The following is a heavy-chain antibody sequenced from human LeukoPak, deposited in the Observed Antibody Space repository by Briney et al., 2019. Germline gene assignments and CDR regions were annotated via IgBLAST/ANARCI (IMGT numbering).Heavy chain of an antibody. Sequence: SETLSLTCTVSGGSISSYYWSWIRQPPGKGLEWIGYIYYSGSTDYNPSLKSRVTISVDPSKNQLSMKLSSVTAAHTAVYYCSRDGSPFYSSSSRGLFDYWGQGTLVTVSS. V-gene: IGHV4-59*12. D-gene: IGHD6-6*01. CDR1: GGSISSYY. J-gene: IGHJ4*02. CDR2: IYYSGST. CDR3: SRDGSPFYSSSSRGLFDY.